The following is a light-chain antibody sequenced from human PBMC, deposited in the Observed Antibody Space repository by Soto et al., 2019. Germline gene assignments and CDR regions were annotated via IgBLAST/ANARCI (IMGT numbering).Light chain of an antibody. Sequence: EIVLTQSPATLSLSPGERATLSCRASQSVSSYLAWYQQKPGQAPRLLIYDASNRATGIPARFSGSGSGTDFTLTISSLEPEDFAVYYCQQSFGTSRTFGQGTRLEV. J-gene: IGKJ2*01. V-gene: IGKV3-11*01. CDR2: DAS. CDR1: QSVSSY. CDR3: QQSFGTSRT.